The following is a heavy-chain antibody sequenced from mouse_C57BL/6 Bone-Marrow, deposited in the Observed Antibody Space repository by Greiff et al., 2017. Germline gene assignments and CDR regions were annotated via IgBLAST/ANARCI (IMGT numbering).Heavy chain of an antibody. Sequence: VQLQQSGAELVKPGASVKLSCTASGFNITDYYMHWVKQRTEQGLEWIGRIDPEDGETKYAPKFQGKATKTADTAAKTAYLQLSSLTSEDTAVYYCAREVIFYGYDGLLDYWGQGTTLTVSS. CDR3: AREVIFYGYDGLLDY. J-gene: IGHJ2*01. CDR2: IDPEDGET. D-gene: IGHD2-2*01. V-gene: IGHV14-2*01. CDR1: GFNITDYY.